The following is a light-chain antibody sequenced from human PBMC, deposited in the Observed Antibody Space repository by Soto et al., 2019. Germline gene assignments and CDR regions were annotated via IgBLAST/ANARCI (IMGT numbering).Light chain of an antibody. V-gene: IGKV3-11*01. J-gene: IGKJ4*01. CDR1: QSISSY. CDR3: QQRSNWPLT. CDR2: DAS. Sequence: EIVLTQSPATLSLSPGDRATLSCRASQSISSYLGWYQQKPGQAPRLLIYDASNRATGIPARFSGSGSGTDFTLTISSLEPEDFAGFYCQQRSNWPLTFGGGTRVEIK.